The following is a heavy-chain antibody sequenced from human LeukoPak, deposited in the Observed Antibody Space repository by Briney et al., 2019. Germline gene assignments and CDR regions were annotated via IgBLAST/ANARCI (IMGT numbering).Heavy chain of an antibody. D-gene: IGHD3-22*01. J-gene: IGHJ6*02. Sequence: ASVKVSCKASGYTFTSYGISWVRQAPGQGLEWVGWISAYNGNTNYAQKLQGRVTMTTDTSTSTAYMELRSLRSDDTAVYYCASERYYYDSSGYYHYYYYGKDVWGQGTTVTVSS. V-gene: IGHV1-18*01. CDR3: ASERYYYDSSGYYHYYYYGKDV. CDR2: ISAYNGNT. CDR1: GYTFTSYG.